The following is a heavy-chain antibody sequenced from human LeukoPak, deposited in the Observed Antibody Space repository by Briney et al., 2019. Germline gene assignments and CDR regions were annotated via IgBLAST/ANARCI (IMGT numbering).Heavy chain of an antibody. J-gene: IGHJ4*02. Sequence: SQTLSLTCTVSGGSISSGGYYWSWIRQHPGKGLEWIGYIYYSGSTYYNPSLKSRVTISVDTSKNQFSLKLSSVTAADTAVYYCARGGGGDYYDSSGYYPWSFDYWGQGTLVTVSS. D-gene: IGHD3-22*01. CDR2: IYYSGST. V-gene: IGHV4-31*03. CDR1: GGSISSGGYY. CDR3: ARGGGGDYYDSSGYYPWSFDY.